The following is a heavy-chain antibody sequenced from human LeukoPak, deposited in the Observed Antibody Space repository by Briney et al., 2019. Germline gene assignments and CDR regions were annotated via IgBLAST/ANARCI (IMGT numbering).Heavy chain of an antibody. V-gene: IGHV3-11*04. CDR3: ARDVWGFWSGYSPYYHFDY. J-gene: IGHJ4*02. CDR2: ISSSGSTI. Sequence: GGSLRLSCAASGFTFSDYYMSWIRQAPGKGLEWVSYISSSGSTIYYADSVKGRFTISRDNAKNSLYLQMNSLRAEDTAVYYCARDVWGFWSGYSPYYHFDYWGQGTLVTVSS. CDR1: GFTFSDYY. D-gene: IGHD3-3*01.